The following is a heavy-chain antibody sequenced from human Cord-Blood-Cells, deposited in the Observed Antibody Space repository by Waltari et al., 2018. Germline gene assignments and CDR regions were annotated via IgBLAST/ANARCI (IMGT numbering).Heavy chain of an antibody. J-gene: IGHJ4*02. CDR3: ARGPQLVPFDY. D-gene: IGHD6-13*01. Sequence: QVQLQQWGAGLLKPSETLSLTCAVYGGSFSGYYWSWIRHPPGKGLEWSGEINHSGSTNYNPSLKSRVTISVDTSKNQFSLKLSSVTAADTAVYYCARGPQLVPFDYWGQGTLVTVSS. V-gene: IGHV4-34*01. CDR2: INHSGST. CDR1: GGSFSGYY.